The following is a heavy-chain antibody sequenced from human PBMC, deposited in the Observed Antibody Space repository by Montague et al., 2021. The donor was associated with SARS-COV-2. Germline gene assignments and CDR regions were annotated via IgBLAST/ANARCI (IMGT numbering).Heavy chain of an antibody. CDR1: GTSFSGYY. V-gene: IGHV4-34*01. Sequence: SETLSLTCAVHGTSFSGYYWNWIRQPPGKGLEWIGEINHGGSTKYSPSLKSRLTISADTSKNQFSLKLTPVAAADTAVYYCARLRDGVVPSPILGVGPYYSYYYMDVWGRGTTVTASS. D-gene: IGHD3-10*01. CDR2: INHGGST. J-gene: IGHJ6*03. CDR3: ARLRDGVVPSPILGVGPYYSYYYMDV.